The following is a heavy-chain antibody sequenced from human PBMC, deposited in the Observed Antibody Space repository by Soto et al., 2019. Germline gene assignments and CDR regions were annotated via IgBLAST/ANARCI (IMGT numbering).Heavy chain of an antibody. J-gene: IGHJ4*02. D-gene: IGHD5-12*01. Sequence: GGSLRLSCAVSGFTFSNYAMSWVREAPGKGLEWVSVISGSGGSTFYADSVKGRFTISRDNSKKTLHLQMNSLRAEDTAVYYCAKDSGSSGLFDYWGQGTLVTVSS. V-gene: IGHV3-23*01. CDR1: GFTFSNYA. CDR3: AKDSGSSGLFDY. CDR2: ISGSGGST.